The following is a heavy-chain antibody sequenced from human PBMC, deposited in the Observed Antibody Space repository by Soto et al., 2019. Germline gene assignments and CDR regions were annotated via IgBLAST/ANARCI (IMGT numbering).Heavy chain of an antibody. J-gene: IGHJ2*01. CDR1: GFTFGDYG. V-gene: IGHV3-49*03. CDR2: IRSKSYGKTT. D-gene: IGHD4-17*01. CDR3: TRERWDYGDPKCYFDL. Sequence: GGSLRLSCSTSGFTFGDYGMTWFRQAPGKGLEWVGLIRSKSYGKTTEYAASATDRFTISRDDSKRIAYLQMNSLKADDTAVYYCTRERWDYGDPKCYFDLWGRRTLVPVAS.